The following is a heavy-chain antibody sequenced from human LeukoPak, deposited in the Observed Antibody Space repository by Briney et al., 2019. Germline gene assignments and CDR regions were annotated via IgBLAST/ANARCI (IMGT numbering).Heavy chain of an antibody. J-gene: IGHJ4*02. CDR3: GRGGIAAAASGIDF. Sequence: SQTLSLTCAVSGGSISSGGFSWNWIRQPPGKGLEWIEYIYQSGTTYYNPSLKSRVTISVDRPKNQFSLKLSSVTAADTAVYYCGRGGIAAAASGIDFWGPGTLVTVSS. V-gene: IGHV4-30-2*01. D-gene: IGHD6-13*01. CDR1: GGSISSGGFS. CDR2: IYQSGTT.